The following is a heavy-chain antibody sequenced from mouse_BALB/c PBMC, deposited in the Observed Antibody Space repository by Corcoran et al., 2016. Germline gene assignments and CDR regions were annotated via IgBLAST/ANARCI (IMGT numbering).Heavy chain of an antibody. V-gene: IGHV9-4*02. D-gene: IGHD1-1*01. J-gene: IGHJ4*01. Sequence: QIQLVQSGPELKKPGETVRISCKASGYTFTTAGMQWVQKMPGKGLKWIGLINTHSGVPKYAEDFKGRFAFSLETSASTAYVQISNRKNEDTATYFCARDTVVANDAMDYWGQGTSVTVSS. CDR2: INTHSGVP. CDR1: GYTFTTAG. CDR3: ARDTVVANDAMDY.